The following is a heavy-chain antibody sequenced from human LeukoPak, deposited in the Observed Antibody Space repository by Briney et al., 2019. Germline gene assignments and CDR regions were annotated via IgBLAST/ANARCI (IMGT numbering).Heavy chain of an antibody. Sequence: PSETLSLTCAVYGGSFSGYYWSWIRQPPGKRLEWIGEINHSGSTNYNPSLKSRVTISVDTSKNQFSLKLSSVTAADTAVYYCARGEKWLRSGFDYWGQGTLVTVSS. CDR3: ARGEKWLRSGFDY. CDR2: INHSGST. J-gene: IGHJ4*02. D-gene: IGHD5-12*01. CDR1: GGSFSGYY. V-gene: IGHV4-34*01.